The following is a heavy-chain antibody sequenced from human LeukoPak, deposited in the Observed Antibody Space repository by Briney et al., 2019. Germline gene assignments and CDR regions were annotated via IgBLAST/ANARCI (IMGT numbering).Heavy chain of an antibody. CDR3: ARGIAVGAAGTEDY. D-gene: IGHD6-13*01. CDR1: GFTFSSYS. J-gene: IGHJ4*02. CDR2: ISSGSTYI. Sequence: GGSLRLSCAASGFTFSSYSMNWVRQAPGKGLEWVSSISSGSTYIYYADSVKGRFTISRDNAKNSLYLQMNGLRAEDTAVYYCARGIAVGAAGTEDYWGQGTLVTVFS. V-gene: IGHV3-21*01.